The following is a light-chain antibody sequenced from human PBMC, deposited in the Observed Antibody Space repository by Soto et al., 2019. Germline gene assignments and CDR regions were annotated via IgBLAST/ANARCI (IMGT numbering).Light chain of an antibody. Sequence: QSALTQAASVSGSPGQSITISCTGTSSDVGGYNYVSWYQQHPGEAPKLMMYEVGNLPSGVSDRFSGSKSGNTASLTISGLQAEDEDDYYCSSYTSSSTTVFGTGTKLTVL. V-gene: IGLV2-14*01. CDR2: EVG. J-gene: IGLJ1*01. CDR1: SSDVGGYNY. CDR3: SSYTSSSTTV.